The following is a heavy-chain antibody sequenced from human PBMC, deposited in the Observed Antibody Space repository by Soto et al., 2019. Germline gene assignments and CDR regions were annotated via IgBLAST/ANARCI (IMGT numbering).Heavy chain of an antibody. D-gene: IGHD6-6*01. CDR2: ISGSGGST. J-gene: IGHJ6*02. CDR3: AKDQTSSSLPIPYYYYYYGMDV. Sequence: GGSLRLSCAASGFTFSSYAMSWVRQAPGKGLEWVSAISGSGGSTYYADSVKGRFTISRDNPKNTRYLEMNSLRAEDTAVYYCAKDQTSSSLPIPYYYYYYGMDVWGQGTTVTVSS. CDR1: GFTFSSYA. V-gene: IGHV3-23*01.